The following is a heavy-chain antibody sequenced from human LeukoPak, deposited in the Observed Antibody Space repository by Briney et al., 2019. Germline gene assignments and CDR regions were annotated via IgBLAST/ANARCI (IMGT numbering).Heavy chain of an antibody. D-gene: IGHD2-8*01. Sequence: KSSETLSLTCSVSGYSITSGYYWGWIRQPPGKGLEWIGSNYHSGSTYYNPSLRSRVTISVDTSKNKFSLKLSSLTAADTAVYYCARGEYCSNGVCYTNTFHHFDSWGLGTLVTVSS. V-gene: IGHV4-38-2*02. CDR1: GYSITSGYY. J-gene: IGHJ4*02. CDR2: NYHSGST. CDR3: ARGEYCSNGVCYTNTFHHFDS.